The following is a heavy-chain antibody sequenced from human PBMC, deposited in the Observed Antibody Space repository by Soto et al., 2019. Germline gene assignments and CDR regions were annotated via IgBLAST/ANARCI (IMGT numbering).Heavy chain of an antibody. V-gene: IGHV2-5*02. CDR1: GFSLSISGVG. Sequence: QITLKESGPALVKPTQTLTLTCTFSGFSLSISGVGVSWIRQPPGKAPEWLALIYGDDDKFYSPSLKTRLTITKDTSKNQVVLSMTNMEPVDTATYYCTHSFPLLLDYWGQGTLVTVSS. D-gene: IGHD2-15*01. CDR2: IYGDDDK. J-gene: IGHJ4*02. CDR3: THSFPLLLDY.